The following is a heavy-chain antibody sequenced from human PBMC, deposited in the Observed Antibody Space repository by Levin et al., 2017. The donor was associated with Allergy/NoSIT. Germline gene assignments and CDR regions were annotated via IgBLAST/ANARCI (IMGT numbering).Heavy chain of an antibody. D-gene: IGHD7-27*01. Sequence: GESLKISCAASGFTFSSYAMHWVRQAPGKGLEWVALISYDGSNKYYADSVKGRFTISRDNSKNTLYLQMNSLRAEDTAVYYCAGKNWGIIDYWCQGTLVTVSS. CDR2: ISYDGSNK. CDR1: GFTFSSYA. V-gene: IGHV3-30-3*01. CDR3: AGKNWGIIDY. J-gene: IGHJ4*02.